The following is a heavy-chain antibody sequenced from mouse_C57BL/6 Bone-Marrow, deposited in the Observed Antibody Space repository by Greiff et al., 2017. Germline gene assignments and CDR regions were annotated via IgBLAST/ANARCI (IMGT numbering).Heavy chain of an antibody. J-gene: IGHJ1*03. D-gene: IGHD2-1*01. CDR2: INPGSGGT. CDR3: ARRGGNYDWYFDV. CDR1: GYAFTNYL. V-gene: IGHV1-54*01. Sequence: QVQLQQSGAELVRPGTSVKVSCKASGYAFTNYLIEWVKQRPGQGLEWIGVINPGSGGTNYNEKFKGKETLTADKSSSTAYMQLSSLTSEDSAVYFCARRGGNYDWYFDVWGTGTTVTVSS.